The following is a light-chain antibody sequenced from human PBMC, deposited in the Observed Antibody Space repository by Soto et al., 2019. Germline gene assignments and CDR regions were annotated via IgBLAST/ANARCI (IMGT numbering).Light chain of an antibody. V-gene: IGKV1-9*01. CDR1: QDISSY. CDR2: SAS. J-gene: IGKJ3*01. CDR3: QQPHT. Sequence: DIQLTQSPSFLSASVGDRVTITCRASQDISSYLAWYQQKPGKAPELLIYSASTLQSGVPSRFSGSGSGTEFSLTISSLQPEDFETYYCQQPHTFVPGTKVDIK.